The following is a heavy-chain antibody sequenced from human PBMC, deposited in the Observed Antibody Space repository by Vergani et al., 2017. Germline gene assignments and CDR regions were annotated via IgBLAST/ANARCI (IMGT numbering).Heavy chain of an antibody. D-gene: IGHD6-19*01. V-gene: IGHV3-73*02. CDR3: ALRGSSGWYEYYYYYYMDV. CDR2: IRSKANSYAT. Sequence: EVQLLESGGGLVQPGGSLKLSCAASGFTFSGSAMHWVRQASGKGLEWVGRIRSKANSYATAYAASVKGRFTISRDDSKNTAYLQMNSLTTEDTAVYYCALRGSSGWYEYYYYYYMDVWGKGTTVTVSS. CDR1: GFTFSGSA. J-gene: IGHJ6*03.